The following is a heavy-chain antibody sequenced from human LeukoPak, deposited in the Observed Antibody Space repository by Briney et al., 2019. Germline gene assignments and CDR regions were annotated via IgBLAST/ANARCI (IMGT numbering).Heavy chain of an antibody. CDR3: ATRQRGDCGGDCYVFDY. V-gene: IGHV1-2*02. J-gene: IGHJ4*02. D-gene: IGHD2-21*02. Sequence: ASVKVSCKASGYTFTGYYMHWVRQAPGQGLEWMGWINPNSGGTNYAQKFQGRVTMTRDTSISTAYMELSRLRSDDTAVYYCATRQRGDCGGDCYVFDYWGQGTLVTVSS. CDR1: GYTFTGYY. CDR2: INPNSGGT.